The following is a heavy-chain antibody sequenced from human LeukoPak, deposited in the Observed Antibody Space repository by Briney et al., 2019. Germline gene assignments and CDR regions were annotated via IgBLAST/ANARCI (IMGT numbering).Heavy chain of an antibody. D-gene: IGHD3-10*01. J-gene: IGHJ6*03. CDR2: IIPIFGTA. CDR3: ARERFGELLGYYYYYMDV. V-gene: IGHV1-69*06. CDR1: GGTFSSYA. Sequence: SVKVSCKASGGTFSSYAIGWVRQAPGQGLEWMGRIIPIFGTANYAQKFQGRVTITADKSTSTAYMELSSLRSEDTAVYYCARERFGELLGYYYYYMDVWGKGTPVTVSS.